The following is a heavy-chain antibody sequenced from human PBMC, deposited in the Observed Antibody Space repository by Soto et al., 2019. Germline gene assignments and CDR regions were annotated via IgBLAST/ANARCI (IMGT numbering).Heavy chain of an antibody. J-gene: IGHJ3*02. CDR1: GFTLRDYW. D-gene: IGHD4-4*01. V-gene: IGHV3-7*01. Sequence: EVQLVESGGGLVQPGGSLRLSCAASGFTLRDYWMSWVRQAPGKGLEWVANIKQDGSEIYYVDSVEGRFTISRDNAKNSLFLQMNSLRAEYTAVYYCLITTSAFDIWGQGTLVTVSS. CDR3: LITTSAFDI. CDR2: IKQDGSEI.